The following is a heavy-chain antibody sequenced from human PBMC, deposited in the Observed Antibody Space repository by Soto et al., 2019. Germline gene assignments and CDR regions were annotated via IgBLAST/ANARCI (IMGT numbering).Heavy chain of an antibody. CDR1: GFTFSTYA. V-gene: IGHV3-23*01. CDR2: ITTLGTT. D-gene: IGHD2-15*01. J-gene: IGHJ4*02. CDR3: AKGPLIVVVPFGS. Sequence: GGSLRLSCAASGFTFSTYAMSWVRQAPGKGLEWVSTITTLGTTYYADSVKGRFTLSRDNSKNMLYLQMNSLRDEDTALYYCAKGPLIVVVPFGSWGQGTLVTVSS.